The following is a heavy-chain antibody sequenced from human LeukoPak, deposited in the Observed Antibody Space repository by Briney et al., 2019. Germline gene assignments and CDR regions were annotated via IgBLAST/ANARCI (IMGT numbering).Heavy chain of an antibody. CDR3: ATAAAGYLYYYYGMDV. Sequence: SETLSLTCAVYGGSFSGYYWSWIRRPPGKGLEWIGEINHSGSTNYNPSLKSRVTISVDTSKNQFSLKLSSVTAADTAVYYCATAAAGYLYYYYGMDVWGQGTTVTVSS. J-gene: IGHJ6*02. D-gene: IGHD6-13*01. CDR2: INHSGST. CDR1: GGSFSGYY. V-gene: IGHV4-34*01.